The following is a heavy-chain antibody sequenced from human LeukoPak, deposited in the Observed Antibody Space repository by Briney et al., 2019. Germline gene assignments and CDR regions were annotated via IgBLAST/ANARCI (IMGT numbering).Heavy chain of an antibody. V-gene: IGHV5-51*01. Sequence: LGESLKISCKGSGYSFTDYWIGWVRQMPGKGLEWMGISNPGDSETRYSPSFQGQVTISADKSISTAYLQWSSLKASDTAMYYCARRYSTDSIDYWGQGTLVTVFS. CDR2: SNPGDSET. J-gene: IGHJ4*02. CDR1: GYSFTDYW. CDR3: ARRYSTDSIDY. D-gene: IGHD6-13*01.